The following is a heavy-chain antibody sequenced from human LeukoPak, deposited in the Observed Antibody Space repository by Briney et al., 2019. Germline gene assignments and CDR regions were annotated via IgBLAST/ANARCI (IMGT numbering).Heavy chain of an antibody. V-gene: IGHV4-4*09. J-gene: IGHJ4*02. Sequence: PSETLSLTCTVSGGSISSYYWSWIRQPPGKGLEWIGHIYTSGSTNYNPSLKSRVTISVDTSKNQFSLKLSSVTAADTAVYYCARHMGYSSSAGDTFDYWGQGTLVTVSS. CDR1: GGSISSYY. CDR2: IYTSGST. D-gene: IGHD6-6*01. CDR3: ARHMGYSSSAGDTFDY.